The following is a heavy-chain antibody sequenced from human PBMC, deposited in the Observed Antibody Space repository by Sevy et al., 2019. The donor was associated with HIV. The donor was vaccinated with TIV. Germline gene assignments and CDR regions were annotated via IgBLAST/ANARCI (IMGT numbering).Heavy chain of an antibody. D-gene: IGHD3-9*01. CDR2: ISPDESEK. Sequence: GGSLRLSCGASGFTFSTYWMTWVRQGPGRGLEWVANISPDESEKYTVNSVKGRFTVSRDNAKNSLYLQMHSLRAEDTAVYYCARDLFGSGHHILTGKHGLDVWGQGTTVTVSS. J-gene: IGHJ6*02. V-gene: IGHV3-7*01. CDR1: GFTFSTYW. CDR3: ARDLFGSGHHILTGKHGLDV.